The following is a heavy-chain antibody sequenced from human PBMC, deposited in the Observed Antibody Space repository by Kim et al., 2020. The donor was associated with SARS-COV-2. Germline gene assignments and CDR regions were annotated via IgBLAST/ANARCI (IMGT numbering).Heavy chain of an antibody. CDR2: IYYKGST. J-gene: IGHJ4*02. CDR3: ARLRVLVVARYFFDY. D-gene: IGHD2-8*02. V-gene: IGHV4-59*02. CDR1: GDSVSSFY. Sequence: SETLSLTCTVSGDSVSSFYWSWIRQSPGKGLEWIGHIYYKGSTNNNPSLKSRVTMSVDTSKNQFSLHLSSVTAADTAMYYCARLRVLVVARYFFDYWGQGTLVTVSS.